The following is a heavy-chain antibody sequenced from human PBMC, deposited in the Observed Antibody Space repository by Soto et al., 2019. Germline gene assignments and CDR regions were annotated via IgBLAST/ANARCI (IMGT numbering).Heavy chain of an antibody. V-gene: IGHV3-9*01. CDR1: GFTFDDYA. CDR2: ISWNSGSI. J-gene: IGHJ4*02. CDR3: ARESEDLTSNFDY. Sequence: GGSLRLSCAASGFTFDDYAMHWVRQAPGKGLEWVSGISWNSGSIGYADSVKGRFTISRDNAKNSLYLEMNSLRAEDTAVYYCARESEDLTSNFDYWGQGTLVTVSS.